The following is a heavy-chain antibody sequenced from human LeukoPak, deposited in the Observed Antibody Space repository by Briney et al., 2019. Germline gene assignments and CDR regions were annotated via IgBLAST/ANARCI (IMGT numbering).Heavy chain of an antibody. CDR3: ARGPSYGSFFDY. CDR1: GGSFSGYY. V-gene: IGHV4-34*01. J-gene: IGHJ4*02. D-gene: IGHD5-18*01. Sequence: PSETLSLTCAVYGGSFSGYYWSWIRQPPGKGLEWIGEINHSGSTNYNPSLKSRVTISVDTSKNQFSLKLSSVTAADTAVYYCARGPSYGSFFDYWGQGTLVTVSS. CDR2: INHSGST.